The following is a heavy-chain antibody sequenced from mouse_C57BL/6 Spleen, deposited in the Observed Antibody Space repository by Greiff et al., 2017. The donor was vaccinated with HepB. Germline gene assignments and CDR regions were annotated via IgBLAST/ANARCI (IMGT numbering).Heavy chain of an antibody. V-gene: IGHV1-69*01. CDR3: ARGAVLRFFAY. J-gene: IGHJ3*01. CDR2: IDPSDSYT. CDR1: GYTFTSYW. Sequence: QVQLKQPGAELVMPGASVKLSCKASGYTFTSYWMHWVKQRPGQGLEWIGEIDPSDSYTNYNQKFKGKSTLTVDKSSSTAYMQLSSLTSEDSAVYYCARGAVLRFFAYWGQGTLVTVSA. D-gene: IGHD1-1*01.